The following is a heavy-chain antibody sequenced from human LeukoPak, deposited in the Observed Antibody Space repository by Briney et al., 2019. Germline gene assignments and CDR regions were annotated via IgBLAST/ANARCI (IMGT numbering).Heavy chain of an antibody. D-gene: IGHD3-10*01. Sequence: PGGSLRLSCGPSGFXFRSYWMHWVRQAPGKGLVWVSRINSDGSSTSYADSVKGRFTISRDNAKNTLYLQMNSLRAEDTAVYHCARDRGGSAFDILGQGTMVTVSS. CDR3: ARDRGGSAFDI. CDR1: GFXFRSYW. J-gene: IGHJ3*02. CDR2: INSDGSST. V-gene: IGHV3-74*01.